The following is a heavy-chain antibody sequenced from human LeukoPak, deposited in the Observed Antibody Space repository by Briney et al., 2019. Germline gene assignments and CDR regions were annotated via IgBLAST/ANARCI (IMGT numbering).Heavy chain of an antibody. CDR2: IYYTGST. CDR3: ARHTTVTMPFDY. J-gene: IGHJ4*02. Sequence: SETLSLTCSVSGGSISSSSYYWGWIRQPPGRGLEWIGTIYYTGSTYYNPSLKSRVTISVDTSKNQFSLKLSSVTAADTAVYYCARHTTVTMPFDYWGQGTLVTVSS. D-gene: IGHD4-17*01. V-gene: IGHV4-39*01. CDR1: GGSISSSSYY.